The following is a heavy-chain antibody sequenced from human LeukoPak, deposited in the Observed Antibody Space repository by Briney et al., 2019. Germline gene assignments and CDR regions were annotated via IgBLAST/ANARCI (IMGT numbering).Heavy chain of an antibody. CDR1: GGSISSYY. Sequence: SETLSLTCTVSGGSISSYYWSWIRQPPGKGLEWIGYIYYSGSTNYNPSLKSRVTISVDTSKNQFSLKLSSVTAADTAVYYCARTGLYGDSLDYWGQGTLVTVSS. D-gene: IGHD4-17*01. J-gene: IGHJ4*02. V-gene: IGHV4-59*01. CDR3: ARTGLYGDSLDY. CDR2: IYYSGST.